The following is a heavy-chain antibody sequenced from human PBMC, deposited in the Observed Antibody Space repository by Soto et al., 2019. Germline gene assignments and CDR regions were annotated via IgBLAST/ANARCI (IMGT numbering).Heavy chain of an antibody. Sequence: QVQLVESGGGVVQPGRSLRLSCAASGFTFSSYGMHWVRQAPGKGLEWVAVIWYDGSNKYYADSVKGRLTISRDNSKNTLYLQMNSLRAEDTAVYYCARDLHRYSSSWPTFDYWGQGTLVTVSS. D-gene: IGHD6-13*01. J-gene: IGHJ4*02. CDR2: IWYDGSNK. V-gene: IGHV3-33*01. CDR3: ARDLHRYSSSWPTFDY. CDR1: GFTFSSYG.